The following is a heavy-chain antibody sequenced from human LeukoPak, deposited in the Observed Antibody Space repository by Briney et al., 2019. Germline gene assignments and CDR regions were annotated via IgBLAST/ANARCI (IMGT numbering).Heavy chain of an antibody. J-gene: IGHJ4*02. CDR1: GYTFTGYY. D-gene: IGHD3-10*01. V-gene: IGHV1-2*02. CDR2: INPNSGGT. Sequence: GASVKVSCKASGYTFTGYYMHWVRQAPGQGLEWMGWINPNSGGTNYAQKFQGRVTMTRDTSISTAYMELSRLRSDDTAVYYCARVEYYYGSGSYSSPVFDYWGQGTLVTVSS. CDR3: ARVEYYYGSGSYSSPVFDY.